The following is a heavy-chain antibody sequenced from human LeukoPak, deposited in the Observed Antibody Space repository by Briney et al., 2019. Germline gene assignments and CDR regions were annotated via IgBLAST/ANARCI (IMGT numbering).Heavy chain of an antibody. J-gene: IGHJ4*01. CDR3: VREAYGSGTLAYDY. CDR2: IGVSGGT. CDR1: GFTFSSYE. Sequence: GGSLRLSCAASGFTFSSYEMHWVRQVAGRGLEWVAAIGVSGGTYYSNSAKGRFTISRENAKNSSYVQMNGLRAGDTAVYYCVREAYGSGTLAYDYWGHGSLVTVSS. D-gene: IGHD3-10*01. V-gene: IGHV3-13*01.